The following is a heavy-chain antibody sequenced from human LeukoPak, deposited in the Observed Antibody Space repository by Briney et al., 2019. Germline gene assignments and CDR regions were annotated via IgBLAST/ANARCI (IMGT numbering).Heavy chain of an antibody. Sequence: GGSLRLSCAASGFTFSSYSMNWVRQAPGKGLEWVSSISSSSSYIYYADSVKGRLTISRDNAKNSLYLQMNSLRAEDTAVYYCARDANGDYVKNPFDYWGQGTLVTVSS. CDR3: ARDANGDYVKNPFDY. CDR1: GFTFSSYS. V-gene: IGHV3-21*01. CDR2: ISSSSSYI. D-gene: IGHD4-17*01. J-gene: IGHJ4*02.